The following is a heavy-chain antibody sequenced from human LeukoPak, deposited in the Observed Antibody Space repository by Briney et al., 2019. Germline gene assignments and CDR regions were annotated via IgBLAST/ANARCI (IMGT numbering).Heavy chain of an antibody. CDR1: GYTFTSYG. V-gene: IGHV1-2*02. CDR3: ARGPIGGLRKGFDI. Sequence: GASVKVSCKASGYTFTSYGISWVRQAPGQGLEWMGWINPNSGDTNYAQKFQGRVTMTRDTSISTAYMELSRLRSDDTAVYYCARGPIGGLRKGFDIWGQGTLVTVSS. D-gene: IGHD1-26*01. J-gene: IGHJ4*02. CDR2: INPNSGDT.